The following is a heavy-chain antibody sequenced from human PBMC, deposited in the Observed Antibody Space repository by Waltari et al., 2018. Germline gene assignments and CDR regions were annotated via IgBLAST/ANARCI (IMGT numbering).Heavy chain of an antibody. Sequence: EEQLVESGGGLVQPGGSLRLSCAVSGLNINIHSMSWVRQAPGKGLEWVSVIYSGGNTYYADSVKGRFIISRDTSKNTLYLQMNSLRAEDTAIYYCARDHHVLRFSYGLDVWGQGTTVTVSS. CDR3: ARDHHVLRFSYGLDV. CDR2: IYSGGNT. D-gene: IGHD3-3*01. CDR1: GLNINIHS. V-gene: IGHV3-66*01. J-gene: IGHJ6*02.